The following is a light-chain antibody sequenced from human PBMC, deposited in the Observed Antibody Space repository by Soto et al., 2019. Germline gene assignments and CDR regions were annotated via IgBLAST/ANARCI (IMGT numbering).Light chain of an antibody. CDR2: WAS. J-gene: IGKJ2*01. V-gene: IGKV4-1*01. CDR3: QQYYSTPQNT. CDR1: QSVLYSSNNKNY. Sequence: DIVMTQSPDSLAVSLGERATINCKSSQSVLYSSNNKNYLAWYQQKPGQPPKLLIYWASTRESGVPDRFSGSGSGTDFTLNISSLQAEDVAVYYCQQYYSTPQNTFGQGTKLEIK.